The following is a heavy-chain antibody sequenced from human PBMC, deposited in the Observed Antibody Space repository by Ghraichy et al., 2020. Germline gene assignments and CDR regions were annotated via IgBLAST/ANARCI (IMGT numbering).Heavy chain of an antibody. V-gene: IGHV3-30*03. CDR3: ARDEREQYTSYENTWFDP. Sequence: GGSLRLSCAVSGFNFNNYLMHWVRQAPGKGLEWVAVISHDGSKKDYIDSVKGRFTISRDDTKNTLYLQMNRLGVDDTAVYYCARDEREQYTSYENTWFDPWGKGSLVTVSS. J-gene: IGHJ5*02. CDR2: ISHDGSKK. D-gene: IGHD2/OR15-2a*01. CDR1: GFNFNNYL.